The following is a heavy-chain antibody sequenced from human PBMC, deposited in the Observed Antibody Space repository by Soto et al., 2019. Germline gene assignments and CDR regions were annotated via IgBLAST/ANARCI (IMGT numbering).Heavy chain of an antibody. CDR3: ARWGSGLAAAGRFDY. Sequence: QVQLQESGPGLVKPSQTLSLTCTVSGGSISSGGYYWSWIRQHPGKGLEWIGYIYYSGSTYDNPSLKRRVTLAVDTSKNQLSLRLIPVTAADVAVYYCARWGSGLAAAGRFDYSGQGTLVTVSS. J-gene: IGHJ4*02. D-gene: IGHD6-13*01. CDR1: GGSISSGGYY. V-gene: IGHV4-31*03. CDR2: IYYSGST.